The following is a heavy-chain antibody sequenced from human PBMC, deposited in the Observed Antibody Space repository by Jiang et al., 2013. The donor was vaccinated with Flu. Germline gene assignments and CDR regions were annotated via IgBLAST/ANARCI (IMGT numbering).Heavy chain of an antibody. D-gene: IGHD6-19*01. V-gene: IGHV1-2*06. Sequence: GAEVKKPGASLKVSCKASGYTFTGYYMHWVRQAPGQGLEWMGRINPNSGGTNYAQKFQGRVTMTRDKSISTAYMELSRLRSDDTAVYHCARPIAVAGIGSDNDYGWDVWGQGTTVTVSS. CDR2: INPNSGGT. J-gene: IGHJ6*02. CDR3: ARPIAVAGIGSDNDYGWDV. CDR1: GYTFTGYY.